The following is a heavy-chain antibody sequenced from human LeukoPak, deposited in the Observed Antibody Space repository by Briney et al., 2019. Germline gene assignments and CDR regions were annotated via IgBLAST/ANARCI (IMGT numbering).Heavy chain of an antibody. CDR1: GFNFSSYS. CDR3: ARVGYYDFWSGYYFYYYYMDV. J-gene: IGHJ6*03. Sequence: GGSLRLSCAASGFNFSSYSMNWVRQAPGKGLEWVSSISSSSSYIYYADSVKGRFTISRDNAKNSLYLQMNSLRAEDTAVYYCARVGYYDFWSGYYFYYYYMDVWGKGTTVTVSS. V-gene: IGHV3-21*01. CDR2: ISSSSSYI. D-gene: IGHD3-3*01.